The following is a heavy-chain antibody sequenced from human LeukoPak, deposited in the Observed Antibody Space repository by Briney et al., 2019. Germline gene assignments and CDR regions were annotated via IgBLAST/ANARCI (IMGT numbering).Heavy chain of an antibody. CDR3: ARDRYDYVWGSYRYTFDY. D-gene: IGHD3-16*02. J-gene: IGHJ4*02. Sequence: GGSLRLSCAASGFTFSTYAVNWVRQAPGKGLEWISTISGTGGSTYYADSVKGRFTISRDNSKNTLYLQMNSLRAEDTAVYYCARDRYDYVWGSYRYTFDYWGQGTLVTVSS. CDR2: ISGTGGST. V-gene: IGHV3-23*01. CDR1: GFTFSTYA.